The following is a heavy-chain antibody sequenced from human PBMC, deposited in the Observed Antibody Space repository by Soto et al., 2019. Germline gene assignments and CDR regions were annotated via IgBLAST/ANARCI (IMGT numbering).Heavy chain of an antibody. Sequence: QVQLVESGGGVVQPGRSLRLSCAASGFTFSSYGIHWVRQAPGKGLEWVAVIWSDGSNKYYADSVKGRFTISRDNSKNTLYLQMNSLRAEDTAVYYCVRDEGDQHTDYWGQGTLVTVSS. CDR1: GFTFSSYG. D-gene: IGHD2-2*01. CDR3: VRDEGDQHTDY. J-gene: IGHJ4*02. V-gene: IGHV3-33*01. CDR2: IWSDGSNK.